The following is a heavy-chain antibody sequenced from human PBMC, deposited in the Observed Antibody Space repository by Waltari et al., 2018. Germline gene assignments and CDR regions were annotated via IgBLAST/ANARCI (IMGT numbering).Heavy chain of an antibody. CDR1: NGSISTNTYY. CDR2: IFYTGSV. Sequence: QLQLQESGPGLVKPSETLSLTCNVSNGSISTNTYYWAWIRQPPGKGLEWIGSIFYTGSVYYNPSLQSRVTMSVDTSRNQFSLNRRSVTAADTAVYYCAGRPLYTVVWHGFDYWGRGALVTVSS. CDR3: AGRPLYTVVWHGFDY. J-gene: IGHJ4*02. V-gene: IGHV4-39*07. D-gene: IGHD2-2*02.